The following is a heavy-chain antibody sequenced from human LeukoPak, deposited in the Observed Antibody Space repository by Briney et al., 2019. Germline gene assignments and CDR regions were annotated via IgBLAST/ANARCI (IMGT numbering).Heavy chain of an antibody. D-gene: IGHD6-13*01. V-gene: IGHV4-39*07. CDR2: MYHSGSTYYHSGST. CDR1: AYSISSDYY. J-gene: IGHJ5*02. Sequence: SETLSLTCTVSAYSISSDYYWGWIRQPPGKGLEWIGSMYHSGSTYYHSGSTYYNPSLRSRVTISVDTSKNQFSLRLSSVTAADTAVYYCARELSSTPPGFDPWGQGTLVTVSS. CDR3: ARELSSTPPGFDP.